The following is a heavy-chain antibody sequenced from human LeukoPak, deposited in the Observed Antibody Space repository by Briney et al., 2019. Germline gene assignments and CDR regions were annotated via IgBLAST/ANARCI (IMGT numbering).Heavy chain of an antibody. V-gene: IGHV1-2*02. D-gene: IGHD6-13*01. CDR2: INPNSGGT. CDR1: GYTFTGYY. CDR3: ARDIAAAGIKFDY. Sequence: ASVKVSCKASGYTFTGYYMHWVRRVPGQGLEWMGWINPNSGGTNYAQKFQGRVTMTRDTSISTAYMELSRLRSDDTAVYYCARDIAAAGIKFDYWGQGTLVTVSS. J-gene: IGHJ4*02.